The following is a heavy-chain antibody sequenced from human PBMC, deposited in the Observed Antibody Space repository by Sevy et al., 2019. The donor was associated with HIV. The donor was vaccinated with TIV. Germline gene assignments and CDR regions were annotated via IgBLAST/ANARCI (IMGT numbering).Heavy chain of an antibody. D-gene: IGHD1-1*01. J-gene: IGHJ1*01. CDR3: TTHAPCIPRYALLH. Sequence: GGSLRLSCAASGFTFADAWMTWVRQAPGKGLEWVGRIKSKADGGTADYAALVKARFTISRDDSKNTLYLQMNSLKTEDTAVYYCTTHAPCIPRYALLHWGQGSLVTVSS. CDR1: GFTFADAW. V-gene: IGHV3-15*01. CDR2: IKSKADGGTA.